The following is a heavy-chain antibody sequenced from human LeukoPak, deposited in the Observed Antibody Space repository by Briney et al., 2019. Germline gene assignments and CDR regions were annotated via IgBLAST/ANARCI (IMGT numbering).Heavy chain of an antibody. CDR3: ARDRYYYDSSGYRYFDY. Sequence: ASVKVSCKGSGYTFTNYAIHWLRQAPGQGPEWMGWINPNSGGTNYAQKFQGRVTMTRDTSISTAYMELSRLRSNDTAVYYCARDRYYYDSSGYRYFDYWGQGTLVTVSS. D-gene: IGHD3-22*01. CDR1: GYTFTNYA. V-gene: IGHV1-2*02. CDR2: INPNSGGT. J-gene: IGHJ4*02.